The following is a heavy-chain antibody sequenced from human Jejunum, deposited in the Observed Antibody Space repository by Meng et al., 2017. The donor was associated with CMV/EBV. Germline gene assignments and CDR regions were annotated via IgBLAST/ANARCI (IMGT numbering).Heavy chain of an antibody. CDR3: ARVEVGITSGDY. CDR1: GYTFTNYG. V-gene: IGHV1-18*01. CDR2: INAYNGDT. J-gene: IGHJ4*02. Sequence: ARLVPSGGEGKKPGASVKVSCKASGYTFTNYGITWVRQAPGQGLEWMGWINAYNGDTNYAQTLQGRVTMTTDTSTSTAYMELRSLRSDDTAVYYCARVEVGITSGDYWGQGTLVTVSS. D-gene: IGHD1-26*01.